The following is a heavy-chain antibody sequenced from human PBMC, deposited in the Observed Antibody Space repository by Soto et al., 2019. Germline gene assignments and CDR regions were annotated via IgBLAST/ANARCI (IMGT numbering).Heavy chain of an antibody. CDR1: GFTFSSYG. J-gene: IGHJ6*02. D-gene: IGHD5-18*01. V-gene: IGHV3-33*01. CDR3: ARAHGYRYYYYGMDV. Sequence: GGSLRLSCAASGFTFSSYGMHWVRQAPGKGLEWVAVIWYDGSNKYYADSVKGRFTISRDNSKNTLYLQMNSLRAEDTAVYYCARAHGYRYYYYGMDVWGQGTTVTVSS. CDR2: IWYDGSNK.